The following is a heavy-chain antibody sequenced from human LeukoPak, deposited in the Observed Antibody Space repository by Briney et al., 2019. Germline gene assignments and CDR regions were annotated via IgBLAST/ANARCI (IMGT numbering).Heavy chain of an antibody. D-gene: IGHD3-10*01. V-gene: IGHV1-18*01. Sequence: ASVKVSCKASGYTFTSYGISWVRQAPGQGLEWMGWISAYNGNTNYAQKLQGRGTMTTDTSTSTAYMELRSLRSDDTAVYYCARGEIRYYYGSGSENYFDYWGQGTLVTVSS. CDR2: ISAYNGNT. J-gene: IGHJ4*02. CDR3: ARGEIRYYYGSGSENYFDY. CDR1: GYTFTSYG.